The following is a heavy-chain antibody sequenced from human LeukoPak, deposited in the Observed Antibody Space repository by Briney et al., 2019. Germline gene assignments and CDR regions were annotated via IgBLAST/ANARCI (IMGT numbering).Heavy chain of an antibody. CDR3: ARYLSIAAAGRDYFDY. V-gene: IGHV4-59*01. J-gene: IGHJ4*02. Sequence: SETLSLTCTVSGGSISSYYWSWIRQPPGKGLEWIGYIYYSGSTNYNPSLKSRVTISVDTSKNQFSLKLSSVTAADTAVYYCARYLSIAAAGRDYFDYWGQGTLVTVSS. CDR2: IYYSGST. D-gene: IGHD6-13*01. CDR1: GGSISSYY.